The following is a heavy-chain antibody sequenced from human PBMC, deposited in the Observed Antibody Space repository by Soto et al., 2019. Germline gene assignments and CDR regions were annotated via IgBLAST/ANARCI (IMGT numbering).Heavy chain of an antibody. J-gene: IGHJ6*02. CDR3: ARERYQVISDGMDV. D-gene: IGHD2-2*01. V-gene: IGHV1-2*02. Sequence: GASVKVPCKASGYTFTGYYIHWVREAPGQGLEWMGWINPQTGGTSYAQKFQGGVTLSRDTSINTAYLELSRLTFDDAAVYFCARERYQVISDGMDVWGQGATVTVSS. CDR1: GYTFTGYY. CDR2: INPQTGGT.